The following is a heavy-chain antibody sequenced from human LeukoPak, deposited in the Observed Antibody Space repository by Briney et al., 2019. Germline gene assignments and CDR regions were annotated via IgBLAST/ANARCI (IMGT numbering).Heavy chain of an antibody. V-gene: IGHV4-34*01. CDR3: ARISIAVAGPLDY. Sequence: RASETLSLTCAVYGGSFSGYYWSWIRQPPGKGLEWIGEINHSGSTNYNPSLKSRVTISVDTSKNQFSLKLSSVTAADTAVYYCARISIAVAGPLDYWGQGTLVTVSS. D-gene: IGHD6-19*01. CDR2: INHSGST. CDR1: GGSFSGYY. J-gene: IGHJ4*02.